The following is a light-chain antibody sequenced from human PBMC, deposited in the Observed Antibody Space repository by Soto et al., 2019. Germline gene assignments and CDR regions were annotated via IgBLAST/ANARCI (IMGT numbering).Light chain of an antibody. Sequence: QSALTQPASVSGSPGQSIAISCTGTSSDVGGYNYVSWYQQHPGKTPNLMIYDVSKRPSGVSNRFSGSKSGNTASLTISGLQAEYEADYYCSSYTSSSTWVFGGGTKLTVL. V-gene: IGLV2-14*01. CDR2: DVS. CDR1: SSDVGGYNY. J-gene: IGLJ3*02. CDR3: SSYTSSSTWV.